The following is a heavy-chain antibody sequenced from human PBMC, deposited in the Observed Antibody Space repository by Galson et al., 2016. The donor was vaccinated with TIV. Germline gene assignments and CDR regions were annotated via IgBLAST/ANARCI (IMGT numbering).Heavy chain of an antibody. CDR1: GFTFGRYG. CDR2: ISGYDGST. D-gene: IGHD1-1*01. V-gene: IGHV3-23*01. J-gene: IGHJ3*01. Sequence: SLRLSCAASGFTFGRYGMSWVRQAPGKGLEWVSSISGYDGSTYYADSVKGRFTISRDNSKNLLYLQMNRLRAEDTALYYCAKDLRVVLIPTADAFDVWGQGAMVTVSS. CDR3: AKDLRVVLIPTADAFDV.